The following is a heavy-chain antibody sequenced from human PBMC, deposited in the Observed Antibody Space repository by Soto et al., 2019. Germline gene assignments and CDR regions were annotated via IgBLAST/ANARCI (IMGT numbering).Heavy chain of an antibody. Sequence: QLQLQESGPGLVKPSETLSLTCTVSGGSISSSSYYWGWIRQPPGKGLEWIGCIYYSGSTYYNPSLKSRVTISVDTSKNQFSLKLSSVTAADTAVYYCARVTRDGYNYWHFDYWGQGTLVTVSS. J-gene: IGHJ4*02. CDR3: ARVTRDGYNYWHFDY. CDR1: GGSISSSSYY. V-gene: IGHV4-39*01. CDR2: IYYSGST. D-gene: IGHD5-12*01.